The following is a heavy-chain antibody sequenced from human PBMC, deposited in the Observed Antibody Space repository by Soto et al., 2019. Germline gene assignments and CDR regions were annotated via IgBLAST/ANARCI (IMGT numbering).Heavy chain of an antibody. J-gene: IGHJ4*03. D-gene: IGHD3-9*01. CDR1: GFIFIDYT. CDR2: IKSSNSFT. Sequence: SLRLSCKASGFIFIDYTMNWVRQAPGKGPEWLEYIKSSNSFTTYADSVKGRFTISRDNAKNSLYLEMNNLRDEDTAVYFCVRDYAWAFDEWGQGSLVTVSS. CDR3: VRDYAWAFDE. V-gene: IGHV3-11*06.